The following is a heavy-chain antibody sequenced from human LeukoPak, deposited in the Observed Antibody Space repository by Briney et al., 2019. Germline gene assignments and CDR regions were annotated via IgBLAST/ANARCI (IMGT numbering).Heavy chain of an antibody. CDR2: IYYSGST. J-gene: IGHJ6*02. CDR1: GGSISSSSYY. Sequence: SETLSLTCTVSGGSISSSSYYWGWIRQPPGKGLEWIGSIYYSGSTYYNPSLKSRVTISVDTSKNQFSLKLSSVTAADTAVYYCARGRAVRGVINRYYGMDVWGQGTTVTVSS. CDR3: ARGRAVRGVINRYYGMDV. V-gene: IGHV4-39*07. D-gene: IGHD3-10*01.